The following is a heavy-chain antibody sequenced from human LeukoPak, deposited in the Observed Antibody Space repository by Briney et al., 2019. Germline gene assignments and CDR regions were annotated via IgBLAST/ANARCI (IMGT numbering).Heavy chain of an antibody. V-gene: IGHV1-69*13. D-gene: IGHD4-11*01. CDR2: IIPIFGTA. J-gene: IGHJ5*02. CDR1: GGTFSSYA. CDR3: ARTPHYSNYVGDWFDP. Sequence: SVKVSCKASGGTFSSYAISWVRQAPGQGVEWMGGIIPIFGTANYAQKFQGRVTITADESTSTAYMELSSLRSEDTAVYYCARTPHYSNYVGDWFDPWGQGTLVTVSS.